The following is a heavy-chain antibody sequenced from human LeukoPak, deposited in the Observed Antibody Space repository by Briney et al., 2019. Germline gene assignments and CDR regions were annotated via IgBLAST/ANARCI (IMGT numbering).Heavy chain of an antibody. D-gene: IGHD4-17*01. CDR1: GFTFSSYA. Sequence: PGRSLRLSCAASGFTFSSYAMHWVRQAPGKGLEWVAVISYDGSNKYYADSVKGRFTISRDNSKNTLYLQMNSLRAEDTAVYYCARASNGDYVGAFDIWGQGTMVTVSS. CDR3: ARASNGDYVGAFDI. V-gene: IGHV3-30*04. J-gene: IGHJ3*02. CDR2: ISYDGSNK.